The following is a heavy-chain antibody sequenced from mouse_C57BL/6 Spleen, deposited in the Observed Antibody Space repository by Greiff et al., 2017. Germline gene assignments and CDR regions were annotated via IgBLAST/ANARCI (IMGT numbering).Heavy chain of an antibody. CDR3: ARCDYDVRGYAMDY. J-gene: IGHJ4*01. Sequence: VQLQQPGAELVKPGASVKMSCKASGYTFTSYWITWVKQRPGQGLEWIGDIYPGSGSTNYNEKFKSKATLTVDTSSSTAYMQLSSLTSEDSAVYYCARCDYDVRGYAMDYWGQGTSVTVSS. CDR1: GYTFTSYW. D-gene: IGHD2-4*01. V-gene: IGHV1-55*01. CDR2: IYPGSGST.